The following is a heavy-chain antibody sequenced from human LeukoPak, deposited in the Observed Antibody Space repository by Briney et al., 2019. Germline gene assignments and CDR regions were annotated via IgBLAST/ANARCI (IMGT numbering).Heavy chain of an antibody. CDR2: IKSKTDGGTT. Sequence: GGSLRLSCAASGFTFSNAWMSWVRQAPGKGLEWVGRIKSKTDGGTTDYAAPGEGRFTISRDDSKNTLYLQMNSLKTEDTAVYYCTTSIMITFGGVIVRRLFDYWGQGTLVTVSS. CDR1: GFTFSNAW. CDR3: TTSIMITFGGVIVRRLFDY. V-gene: IGHV3-15*01. D-gene: IGHD3-16*02. J-gene: IGHJ4*02.